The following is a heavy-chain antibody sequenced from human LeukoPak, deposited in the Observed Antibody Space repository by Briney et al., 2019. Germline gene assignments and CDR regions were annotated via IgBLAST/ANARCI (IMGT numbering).Heavy chain of an antibody. Sequence: ASVKVSFKASGYTFTGYYMHWVRQAPGQGLEWMGWINPNSGGTNYAQKFQGRVTMTRDTSISTAYMELSRLRSDDTAVYYCARDYYDSSGYYNYFDYWGQGTLVTVSS. J-gene: IGHJ4*02. CDR3: ARDYYDSSGYYNYFDY. CDR2: INPNSGGT. V-gene: IGHV1-2*02. CDR1: GYTFTGYY. D-gene: IGHD3-22*01.